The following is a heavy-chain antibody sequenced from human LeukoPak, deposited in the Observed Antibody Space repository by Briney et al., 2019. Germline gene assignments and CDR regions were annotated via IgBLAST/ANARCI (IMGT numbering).Heavy chain of an antibody. V-gene: IGHV1-2*02. Sequence: GASVKVSCKASGYTFTGYYMHWVRQAPGQGLEWMGWFNPNSGRTNYAQNFQGRVTISVDTSKNQFSLKLSSVTAADTAMYYCARGKWDLESGEAFDIWGQGTMVTVSS. CDR1: GYTFTGYY. D-gene: IGHD1-26*01. CDR2: FNPNSGRT. CDR3: ARGKWDLESGEAFDI. J-gene: IGHJ3*02.